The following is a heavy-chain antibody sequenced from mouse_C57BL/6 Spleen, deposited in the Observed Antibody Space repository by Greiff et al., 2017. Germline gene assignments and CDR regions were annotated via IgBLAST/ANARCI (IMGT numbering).Heavy chain of an antibody. Sequence: EVQLQQSGPELVKPGASVKISCKASGYTFTDYYMNWVKQSHGKSLEWIGDINPNNGGTSYNQKFKGKATLTVDKSSSTAYMELRSLTSEDSAVYYCARYAYDYGAWFAYWGQGTLVTVSA. V-gene: IGHV1-26*01. D-gene: IGHD2-4*01. CDR2: INPNNGGT. CDR1: GYTFTDYY. CDR3: ARYAYDYGAWFAY. J-gene: IGHJ3*01.